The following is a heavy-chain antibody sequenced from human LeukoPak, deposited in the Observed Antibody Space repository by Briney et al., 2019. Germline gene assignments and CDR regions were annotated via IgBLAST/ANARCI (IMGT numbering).Heavy chain of an antibody. CDR2: ISYDGSDK. CDR3: AKDYYDSGEYYYGMDV. CDR1: GFTFRTFG. D-gene: IGHD3-22*01. J-gene: IGHJ6*02. Sequence: PGGSLRLSCAASGFTFRTFGMNWVRQAPGKGLEWVTVISYDGSDKYYADSVKGRFTISRDNSKNTLYLQMNSLRAEDTAVYYCAKDYYDSGEYYYGMDVWGQGTTVTVSS. V-gene: IGHV3-30*18.